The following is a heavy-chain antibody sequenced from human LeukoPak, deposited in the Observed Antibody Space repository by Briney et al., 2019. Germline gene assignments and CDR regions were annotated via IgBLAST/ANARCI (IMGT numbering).Heavy chain of an antibody. CDR2: INPNSGGT. CDR1: GYTFTGYY. V-gene: IGHV1-2*02. J-gene: IGHJ4*02. Sequence: GASVKVSCKASGYTFTGYYMHWVRQAPGQGLEWMGWINPNSGGTNYAQKFQGRVTMTRNTSISTAYMELSSLRSEDTAVYYCATTFSGSWDFDYWGQGTLVTVSS. CDR3: ATTFSGSWDFDY. D-gene: IGHD1-26*01.